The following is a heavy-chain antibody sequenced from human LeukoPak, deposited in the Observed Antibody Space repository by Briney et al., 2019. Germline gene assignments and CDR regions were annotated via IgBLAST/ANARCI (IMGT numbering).Heavy chain of an antibody. CDR2: IIPILGLG. CDR3: ARDGAPIDAFDV. Sequence: SVKVSCKASGGTFSSHAISWVRQAPGQGLEWMGRIIPILGLGSSAQKFQGRVTITADTSTNTAYMELSGLRYEDTAIYYCARDGAPIDAFDVWGQGTMVTVSS. CDR1: GGTFSSHA. V-gene: IGHV1-69*04. J-gene: IGHJ3*01. D-gene: IGHD1-26*01.